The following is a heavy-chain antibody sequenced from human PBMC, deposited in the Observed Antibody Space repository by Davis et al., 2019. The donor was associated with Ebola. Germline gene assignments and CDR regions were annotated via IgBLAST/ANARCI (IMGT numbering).Heavy chain of an antibody. D-gene: IGHD3-10*01. CDR1: GGSIHSGGYY. CDR2: IFYSGST. V-gene: IGHV4-31*03. J-gene: IGHJ6*04. CDR3: ARRAGFQYYHGMDV. Sequence: MPSETLSLTCTVSGGSIHSGGYYWSWIRQRPGKGLEWIGYIFYSGSTYYNPSLKSRVTISVDTSKNQFSLSLRSVTAADTAVYYCARRAGFQYYHGMDVWGKGTTVSVSS.